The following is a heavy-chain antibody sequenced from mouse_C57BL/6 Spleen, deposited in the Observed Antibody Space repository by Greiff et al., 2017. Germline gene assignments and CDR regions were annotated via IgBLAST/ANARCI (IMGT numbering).Heavy chain of an antibody. D-gene: IGHD1-1*01. V-gene: IGHV1-81*01. CDR1: GYTFTSYG. Sequence: VQLQQSGAELARPGASVTLSCKASGYTFTSYGISWVQQRTGQGLEWIGEIYPRSGNTYYTEKFKGKATLTADKSSSTAYMELRSLTSEDSAVYICAKLYGSSPDWFAYWGQGTLVTVSA. CDR3: AKLYGSSPDWFAY. J-gene: IGHJ3*01. CDR2: IYPRSGNT.